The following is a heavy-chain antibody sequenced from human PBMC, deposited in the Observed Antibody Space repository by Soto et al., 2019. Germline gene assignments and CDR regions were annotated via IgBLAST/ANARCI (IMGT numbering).Heavy chain of an antibody. CDR2: IYYSGST. CDR3: ARDRGSYSYFDY. V-gene: IGHV4-30-4*01. Sequence: NPSETLSLTCTVSGGSISSGDYYWSWIRQPPGKGLEWIGYIYYSGSTYYNPSLKSRVTISVDTSKNQFSLKLSSVTAADTAVYYCARDRGSYSYFDYWGQGTLVTVSS. CDR1: GGSISSGDYY. J-gene: IGHJ4*02. D-gene: IGHD1-26*01.